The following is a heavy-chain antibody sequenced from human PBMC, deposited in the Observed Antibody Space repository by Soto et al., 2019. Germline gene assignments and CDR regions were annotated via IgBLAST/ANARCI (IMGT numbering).Heavy chain of an antibody. D-gene: IGHD5-12*01. V-gene: IGHV3-7*04. CDR1: GFTFSSYW. CDR3: ARDPSIVATKGTYYYYYGMDV. Sequence: EVQLVESGGGLVQPGGSLRLSCAASGFTFSSYWMSWVRQAPGKGLEWVANIKQDGSEKYYVDSVKGRFTISRDNAKNSMYLQMNSLRAEDTAVYYCARDPSIVATKGTYYYYYGMDVWGQGTTVTVSS. CDR2: IKQDGSEK. J-gene: IGHJ6*02.